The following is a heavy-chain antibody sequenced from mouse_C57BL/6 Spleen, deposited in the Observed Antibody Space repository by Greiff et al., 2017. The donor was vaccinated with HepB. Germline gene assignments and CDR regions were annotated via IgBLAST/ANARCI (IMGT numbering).Heavy chain of an antibody. J-gene: IGHJ3*01. CDR3: ADGYSFAY. CDR2: IYPGDGDT. D-gene: IGHD2-3*01. Sequence: LEESGAELVKPGASVKISCKASGYAFSSYWMNWVKQRPGKGLEWIGQIYPGDGDTNYNGKFKGKATLTADKSSSTAYMQLSSLTSEDSAVYFCADGYSFAYWGQGTLVTVSA. V-gene: IGHV1-80*01. CDR1: GYAFSSYW.